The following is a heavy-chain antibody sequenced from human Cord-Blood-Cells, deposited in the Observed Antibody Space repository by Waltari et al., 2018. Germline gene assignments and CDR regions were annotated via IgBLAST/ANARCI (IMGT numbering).Heavy chain of an antibody. J-gene: IGHJ4*02. CDR1: GSSISSSNW. CDR3: ARGFRAEAPENSYYFDY. Sequence: QVQLQESGPGLVKPSGTLSLTCAVSGSSISSSNWWSWVRQPPGKGLEWIGEIYHSGSTNYNPSLKSRVTISVDKSKNQFSLKLSSVTAADTAVYYCARGFRAEAPENSYYFDYWGQGTLVTVSS. D-gene: IGHD3-10*01. CDR2: IYHSGST. V-gene: IGHV4-4*02.